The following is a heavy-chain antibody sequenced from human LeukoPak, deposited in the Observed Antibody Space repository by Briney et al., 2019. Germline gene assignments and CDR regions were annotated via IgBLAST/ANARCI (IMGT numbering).Heavy chain of an antibody. CDR1: GFTFSSYG. D-gene: IGHD5-12*01. CDR2: ISYDGSNK. V-gene: IGHV3-30*18. CDR3: AKGYSGYDLDDAFDI. J-gene: IGHJ3*02. Sequence: GGSLRLSCAASGFTFSSYGVHWVRQAPGKGLEWVAVISYDGSNKYYADSVKGRFTISRDNSKNTLYLQMNSLRAEDTAVYYCAKGYSGYDLDDAFDIWGQGTMVTVSS.